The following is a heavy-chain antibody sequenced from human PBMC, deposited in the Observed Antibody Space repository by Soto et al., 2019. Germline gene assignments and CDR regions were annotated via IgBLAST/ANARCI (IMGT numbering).Heavy chain of an antibody. J-gene: IGHJ6*02. CDR1: GFTFSDHY. V-gene: IGHV3-72*01. CDR2: TRDKANSYTT. CDR3: ARGTSMDV. Sequence: GVLRLSCAASGFTFSDHYMDWVRQAPGKGLEWVGRTRDKANSYTTEYAASVKGRFTISRDDSKNSLYLQMNSLQTEDTAVYYCARGTSMDVWGQGTTVTVSS.